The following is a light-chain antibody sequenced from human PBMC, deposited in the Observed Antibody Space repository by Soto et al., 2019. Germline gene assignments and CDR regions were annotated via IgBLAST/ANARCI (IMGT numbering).Light chain of an antibody. CDR2: LNSDGSH. J-gene: IGLJ7*01. CDR3: QTGGTGGV. Sequence: QSVLTQSPSASASLGASVKLTCTLSSGHSSYAIAWHQQQPEKGPRYLMKLNSDGSHSKGDGIPDRFSGSSSGAERYLTLSSLQSEDEADYYCQTGGTGGVFGGGTQLTVL. V-gene: IGLV4-69*01. CDR1: SGHSSYA.